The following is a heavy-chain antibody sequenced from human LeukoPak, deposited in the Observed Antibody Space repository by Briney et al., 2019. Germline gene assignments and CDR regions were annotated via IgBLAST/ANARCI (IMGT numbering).Heavy chain of an antibody. CDR1: GFTFSHYA. J-gene: IGHJ4*02. CDR2: ISYDGTNK. D-gene: IGHD5-18*01. Sequence: PGGSLRLSCAASGFTFSHYAIHWVRQAPGKGLEWVALISYDGTNKYYAGSVKGRFTISRDNSKNTLYLQMNSLRAEDTAVYYCARGTKAGGYTYGYCFDYWGQGTLVTVSS. V-gene: IGHV3-30-3*01. CDR3: ARGTKAGGYTYGYCFDY.